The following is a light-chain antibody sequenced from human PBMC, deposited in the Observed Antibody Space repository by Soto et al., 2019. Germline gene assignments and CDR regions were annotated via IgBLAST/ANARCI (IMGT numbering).Light chain of an antibody. CDR2: GAS. Sequence: EIVMTQSPATLSVSPGERATLSCRASQSVSSNLVWYQQKPGQAPRLLIYGASTRATGIPARFSGSGSGTEFTLTISSLRAEDFAIYFCQQTKSYPSTFGGGTRVEI. V-gene: IGKV3D-15*01. CDR1: QSVSSN. J-gene: IGKJ4*01. CDR3: QQTKSYPST.